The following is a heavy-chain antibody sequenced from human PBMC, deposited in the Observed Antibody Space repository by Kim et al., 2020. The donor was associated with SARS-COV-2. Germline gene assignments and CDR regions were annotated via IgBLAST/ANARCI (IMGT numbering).Heavy chain of an antibody. CDR2: ISSGSNYI. Sequence: GGSLRLSCAASGFTFSSYSMSWVRQTPGKGLEWVSVISSGSNYIYYADSLKGRFTISRDNAKNSLYLQINSLRAEDTAVYYCARDGPGWSRDYWGQGTLVTVSS. V-gene: IGHV3-21*01. J-gene: IGHJ4*02. CDR1: GFTFSSYS. CDR3: ARDGPGWSRDY. D-gene: IGHD6-19*01.